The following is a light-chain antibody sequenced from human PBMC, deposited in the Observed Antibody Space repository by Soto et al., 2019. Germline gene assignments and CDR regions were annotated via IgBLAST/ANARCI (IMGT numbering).Light chain of an antibody. Sequence: EIVLTQSPGTLSLSPGERATLSCRASQSVSSSYLAWYQQKPGQAPRLLIYGASSRATSIPARFSGSGSGTDFTLTISSVEPEDFAVYYCQQYGSSPPLTFGGGTKVEIK. J-gene: IGKJ4*01. CDR2: GAS. CDR1: QSVSSSY. CDR3: QQYGSSPPLT. V-gene: IGKV3-20*01.